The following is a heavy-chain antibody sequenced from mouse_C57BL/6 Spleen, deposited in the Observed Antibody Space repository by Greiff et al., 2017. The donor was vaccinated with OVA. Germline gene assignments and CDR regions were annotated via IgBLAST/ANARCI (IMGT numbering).Heavy chain of an antibody. CDR1: GYTFTSYW. J-gene: IGHJ3*01. Sequence: QVHVKQPGAELVKPGASVKLSCKASGYTFTSYWMQWVKQRPGQGLEWIGEIDPSDSYTNYNQKFKGKATLTVDTSSSTAYMQLSSLTSEDSAVYYCARRIYYGNYDWFAYWGQGTLVTVSA. CDR2: IDPSDSYT. V-gene: IGHV1-50*01. CDR3: ARRIYYGNYDWFAY. D-gene: IGHD2-1*01.